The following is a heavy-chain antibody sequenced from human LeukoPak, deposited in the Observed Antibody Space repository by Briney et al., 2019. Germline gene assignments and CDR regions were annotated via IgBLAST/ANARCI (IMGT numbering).Heavy chain of an antibody. Sequence: GRSLRLSCAASGFTFSSYAMHWVRQAPGKGLEWVAVISYDGSNKYYADSVKGRFTISRDNSKNTLYLQMNSLRAEDTAVYYCARDLGFSMDVWGKGTTVTVSS. D-gene: IGHD2-15*01. CDR2: ISYDGSNK. CDR3: ARDLGFSMDV. CDR1: GFTFSSYA. V-gene: IGHV3-30-3*01. J-gene: IGHJ6*03.